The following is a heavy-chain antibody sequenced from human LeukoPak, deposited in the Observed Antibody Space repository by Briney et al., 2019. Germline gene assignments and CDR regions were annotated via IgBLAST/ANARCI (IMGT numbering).Heavy chain of an antibody. V-gene: IGHV3-23*01. CDR3: AKSAVAVHNWFDP. Sequence: GVSLRLSCAASGFTFSSYVMSWVRQAPGKGLEWVSAISGSGGSTYYADSVKGRFTISRDNSKNTLYLQMNSLRAEDTAVYYSAKSAVAVHNWFDPWGQGTLVTVSS. D-gene: IGHD6-19*01. CDR2: ISGSGGST. J-gene: IGHJ5*02. CDR1: GFTFSSYV.